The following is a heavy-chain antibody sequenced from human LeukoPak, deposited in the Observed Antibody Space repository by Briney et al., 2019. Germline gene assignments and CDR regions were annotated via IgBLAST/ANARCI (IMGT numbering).Heavy chain of an antibody. CDR2: TSGSGGST. J-gene: IGHJ4*02. Sequence: GGSLRLSCAASGFTFSSFAMTWVRQAPGKGLEWVSTTSGSGGSTFSADSVKGRFTISRDNSKNTLYLQVNSLRAEDTAVYYCARLGYCSSIRCPNFDYWGQGTLVTVSS. D-gene: IGHD2-2*01. CDR3: ARLGYCSSIRCPNFDY. V-gene: IGHV3-23*01. CDR1: GFTFSSFA.